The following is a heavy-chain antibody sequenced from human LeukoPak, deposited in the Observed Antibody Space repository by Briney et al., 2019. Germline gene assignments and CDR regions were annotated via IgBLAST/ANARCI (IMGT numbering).Heavy chain of an antibody. Sequence: GRSLRLPCAASGFTFSDYAMHWVRQAPGKGLEWEAVISYGGSNEYYTDSVKGRFTISRDNSKNTLYLQMNSLRPEDTAVYYCARDPGYESWSPFWGGMDVWGNGTTVIVSS. V-gene: IGHV3-30*04. J-gene: IGHJ6*04. D-gene: IGHD3-16*01. CDR1: GFTFSDYA. CDR2: ISYGGSNE. CDR3: ARDPGYESWSPFWGGMDV.